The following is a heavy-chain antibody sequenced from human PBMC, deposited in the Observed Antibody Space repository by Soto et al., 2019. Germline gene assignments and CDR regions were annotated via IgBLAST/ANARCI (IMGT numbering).Heavy chain of an antibody. V-gene: IGHV3-23*01. CDR3: AKDPNYDFWSGPFDP. CDR2: IRGSGGST. J-gene: IGHJ5*02. Sequence: EVQLLESGGGLVQPGGSLRLSCAASGFTFSSYAMSWVRQAPGKGLEWVSAIRGSGGSTYYADSVNGRFTISRDNSKNTLYLQMNSLRAEDTAVYYCAKDPNYDFWSGPFDPWGQATLVTVSS. CDR1: GFTFSSYA. D-gene: IGHD3-3*01.